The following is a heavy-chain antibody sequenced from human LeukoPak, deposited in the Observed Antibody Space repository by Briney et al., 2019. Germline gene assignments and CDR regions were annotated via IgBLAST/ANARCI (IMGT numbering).Heavy chain of an antibody. J-gene: IGHJ3*02. Sequence: ASVKVSCKASGYTFSAYYMHWVRQAPGQGLEWMGWINPNNGGTKYAQKFQGRVTMTRDTSISTAYMELSRLRSDDTAVYYCVRDPPPPPLGDYSAIDAFDMWGQGTMVTVSS. CDR2: INPNNGGT. CDR1: GYTFSAYY. CDR3: VRDPPPPPLGDYSAIDAFDM. V-gene: IGHV1-2*02. D-gene: IGHD4-17*01.